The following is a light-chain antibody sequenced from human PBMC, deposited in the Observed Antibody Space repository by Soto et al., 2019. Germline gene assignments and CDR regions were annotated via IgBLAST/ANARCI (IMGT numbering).Light chain of an antibody. Sequence: QPVLTQPPSASAPLGASVKLTCTLSSGHSSYVTAWHQQQPEKGPRYLMKLYSDGSHSKGDGIPDRFSGSSSGAERYLTISSLQSEDEADYYCQTWDTGIVVFGGGTKLTVL. CDR1: SGHSSYV. CDR2: LYSDGSH. J-gene: IGLJ2*01. CDR3: QTWDTGIVV. V-gene: IGLV4-69*01.